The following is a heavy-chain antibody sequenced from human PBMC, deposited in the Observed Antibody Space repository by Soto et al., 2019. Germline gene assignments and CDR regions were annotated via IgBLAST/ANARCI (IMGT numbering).Heavy chain of an antibody. Sequence: PGGSLRLSCAASGFTFSSYSMSWVRQAPGKGLEWVSAISGSGGSTYYADSVKGRFTISRDNSKNTLYLQMNSLRAEDTAVYYCAKCNSVTVWGTWFDPWGQGTLVTVSS. CDR3: AKCNSVTVWGTWFDP. CDR1: GFTFSSYS. J-gene: IGHJ5*02. CDR2: ISGSGGST. V-gene: IGHV3-23*01. D-gene: IGHD3-16*01.